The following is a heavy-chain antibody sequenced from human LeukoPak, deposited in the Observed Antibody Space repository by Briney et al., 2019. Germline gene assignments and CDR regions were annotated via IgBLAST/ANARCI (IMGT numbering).Heavy chain of an antibody. V-gene: IGHV4-39*01. J-gene: IGHJ6*03. Sequence: SGTLYLTCTVSGGSISSSSYYWGWIRQPPGNGLEWIGTIYYSGHTYYNPSLKSRVTIFVDTSQNQFSPKLSSVTAADTAVYYCARHRRDHDFWSGSNPTHYYYYMDVWGKGTTVTVSS. D-gene: IGHD3-3*01. CDR3: ARHRRDHDFWSGSNPTHYYYYMDV. CDR1: GGSISSSSYY. CDR2: IYYSGHT.